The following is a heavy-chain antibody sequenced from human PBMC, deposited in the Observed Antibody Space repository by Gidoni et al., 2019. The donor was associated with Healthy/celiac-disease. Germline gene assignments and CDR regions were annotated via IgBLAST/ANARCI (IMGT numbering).Heavy chain of an antibody. CDR2: ISWNSGSI. Sequence: EVQLVESGGGLVQPGRSLRLSCAASGFTFDDYAMHWVRQAPGKGLEWVSGISWNSGSIGYADSVKGRFTISRDNAKNSLYLQMNSLRAEDTALYYCAKDMGAVGWGYYYGMDVWGQGTTVTVSS. D-gene: IGHD6-19*01. CDR1: GFTFDDYA. CDR3: AKDMGAVGWGYYYGMDV. V-gene: IGHV3-9*01. J-gene: IGHJ6*02.